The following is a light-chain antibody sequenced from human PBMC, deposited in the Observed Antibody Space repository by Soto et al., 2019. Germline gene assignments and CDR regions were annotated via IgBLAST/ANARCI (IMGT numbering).Light chain of an antibody. CDR2: AAS. CDR3: QQSYSTPSLT. J-gene: IGKJ4*01. CDR1: QTVRNNY. Sequence: EIVLTQSPATLSLSPGERATLSCRASQTVRNNYLAWYQQKPGQAPRLLIYAASTRATGFPARFSGSGSGTDFTLTISSLLPEDIATYFCQQSYSTPSLTFGGGTKVDIK. V-gene: IGKV3D-20*02.